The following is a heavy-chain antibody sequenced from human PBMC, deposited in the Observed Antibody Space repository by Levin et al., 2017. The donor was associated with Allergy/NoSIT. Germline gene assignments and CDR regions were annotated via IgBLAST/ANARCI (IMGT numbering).Heavy chain of an antibody. V-gene: IGHV5-10-1*01. J-gene: IGHJ4*02. CDR2: IDPRDSYT. CDR3: AKNAAFCTTSSCPDDS. CDR1: GYTFIKYW. D-gene: IGHD2-2*01. Sequence: PGGSLRLSCKGSGYTFIKYWITWVRQMPGRGLEWMGRIDPRDSYTNYSPSFEGHVTISADNSVNTAFLQWNSLKASDTAVYYCAKNAAFCTTSSCPDDSWGQGTLVIVSS.